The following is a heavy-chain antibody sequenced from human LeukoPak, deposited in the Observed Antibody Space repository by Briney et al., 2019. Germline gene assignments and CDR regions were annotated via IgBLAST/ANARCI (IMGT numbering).Heavy chain of an antibody. J-gene: IGHJ4*02. CDR1: GGSISSYY. Sequence: PSETLSLTCTVSGGSISSYYWSWIRQPPGKGLEWIGYIYYSGSTNYNPSLKSRVTISVDTSKNQFSLKLSSVTAADTAVSYFARDPIVGATKNYFDYGGQGPRVPVPS. V-gene: IGHV4-59*01. CDR3: ARDPIVGATKNYFDY. D-gene: IGHD1-26*01. CDR2: IYYSGST.